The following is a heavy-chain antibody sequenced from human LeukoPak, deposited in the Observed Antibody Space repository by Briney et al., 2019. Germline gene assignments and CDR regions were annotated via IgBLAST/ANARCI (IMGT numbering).Heavy chain of an antibody. CDR2: ITTSGSII. CDR3: ARERYGDYSYNY. J-gene: IGHJ4*02. D-gene: IGHD4-17*01. CDR1: GFTFSSYE. V-gene: IGHV3-48*03. Sequence: GGSLRLSCAASGFTFSSYEMNWVRHAPGKGLEGVSYITTSGSIIYYADSVKGRFTISRDNAKNSLYLQMNGLRVEDTAVYYCARERYGDYSYNYWGQGTLVTVSS.